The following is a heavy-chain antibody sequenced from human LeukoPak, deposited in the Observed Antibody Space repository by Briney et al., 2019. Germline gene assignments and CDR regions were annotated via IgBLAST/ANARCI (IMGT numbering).Heavy chain of an antibody. V-gene: IGHV3-30-3*01. CDR3: AKVWGGEYSSGWSRGY. D-gene: IGHD6-19*01. J-gene: IGHJ4*02. Sequence: GGSLRLSCAASGFTFSSYAMHWVRQAPGKGLEWVAVISYDGSNKYYADSVKGRFTISRDNSKNTLYLQMNSLRAEDTAVYYCAKVWGGEYSSGWSRGYWGQGTLVTVSS. CDR1: GFTFSSYA. CDR2: ISYDGSNK.